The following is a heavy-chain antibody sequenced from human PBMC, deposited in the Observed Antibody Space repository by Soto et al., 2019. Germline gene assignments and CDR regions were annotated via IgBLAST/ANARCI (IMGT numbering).Heavy chain of an antibody. D-gene: IGHD3-22*01. CDR1: GYTFTSYG. J-gene: IGHJ4*02. CDR2: ISAYNGNT. Sequence: ASVKVSCKASGYTFTSYGISWVRQAPGQGLEWMGWISAYNGNTNYAQKLQGRVTMATDTSTSTAYMELRSLRSDDTAVYYCARAHYYDSSGYYYRAAHDYWGQGTLVTVSS. V-gene: IGHV1-18*01. CDR3: ARAHYYDSSGYYYRAAHDY.